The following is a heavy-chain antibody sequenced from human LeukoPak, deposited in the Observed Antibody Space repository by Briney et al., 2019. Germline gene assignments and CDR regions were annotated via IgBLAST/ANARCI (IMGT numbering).Heavy chain of an antibody. V-gene: IGHV1-69*13. CDR2: IIPIFGTA. J-gene: IGHJ3*02. Sequence: ASVKVSCKASGGTFSSYAISWVRQAPGQGLEWMGGIIPIFGTANYAQKFQGRVTITADESTSTAYMELSSLRSEDTAVYYCARVTVTPNAFDIWGQGTMVTVSS. D-gene: IGHD4-17*01. CDR3: ARVTVTPNAFDI. CDR1: GGTFSSYA.